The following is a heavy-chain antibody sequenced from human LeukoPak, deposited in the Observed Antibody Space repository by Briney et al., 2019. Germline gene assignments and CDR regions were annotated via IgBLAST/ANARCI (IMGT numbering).Heavy chain of an antibody. CDR3: ARAPITSPFYFDY. CDR2: INWSGGST. CDR1: GFAFDEHG. Sequence: GGSLRLSCTASGFAFDEHGMGWVRQVPGKGLEWVSGINWSGGSTGYADPLRGRFTIPRDNAKNSLYLQMDSLRAEDTALYYCARAPITSPFYFDYWGQGTLVTVSS. V-gene: IGHV3-20*04. D-gene: IGHD2-2*01. J-gene: IGHJ4*02.